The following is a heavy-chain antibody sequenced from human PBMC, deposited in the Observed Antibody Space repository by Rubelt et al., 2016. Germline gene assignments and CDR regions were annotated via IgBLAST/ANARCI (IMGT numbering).Heavy chain of an antibody. J-gene: IGHJ5*02. CDR2: IYYSGNN. D-gene: IGHD4/OR15-4a*01. Sequence: QLQLQESGPGLVKPSETLSLTCSVSGGSINNDNNYWDWIRQPPGKELEWIGAIYYSGNNVSNPSLKSRVTRSGETSKGQFALNLRSVTAADTAVYYGARQAGASTNWFDPWGQGTLVTVSS. V-gene: IGHV4-39*07. CDR1: GGSINNDNNY. CDR3: ARQAGASTNWFDP.